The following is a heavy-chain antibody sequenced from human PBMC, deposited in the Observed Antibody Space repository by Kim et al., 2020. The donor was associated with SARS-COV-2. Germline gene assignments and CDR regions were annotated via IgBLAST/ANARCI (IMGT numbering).Heavy chain of an antibody. CDR3: AADSGYDSSGYHFDY. CDR2: IVAGSGNT. J-gene: IGHJ4*02. D-gene: IGHD3-22*01. Sequence: SVKVSCKASGFTFSSSAVQWVRQARGQRLEWIGWIVAGSGNTNYAQKFQERVTITRDMSTSTAYMELSSLRSEDTVVYYCAADSGYDSSGYHFDYWGQGTLVTVSS. V-gene: IGHV1-58*01. CDR1: GFTFSSSA.